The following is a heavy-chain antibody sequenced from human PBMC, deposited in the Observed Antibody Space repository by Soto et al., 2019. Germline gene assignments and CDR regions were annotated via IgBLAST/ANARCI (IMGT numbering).Heavy chain of an antibody. Sequence: EVQLLESGGGLVQPGGSLRLSCAASGFTFSSYAMSWVRQAPGKGLEWVSAISGSGGSTYYADSVKGRFTISRDNSKNKLYLQMNSLRAEDTAVYYCAKADCSGGSCYYDYWGQGTLVTVSS. V-gene: IGHV3-23*01. D-gene: IGHD2-15*01. CDR2: ISGSGGST. CDR3: AKADCSGGSCYYDY. CDR1: GFTFSSYA. J-gene: IGHJ4*02.